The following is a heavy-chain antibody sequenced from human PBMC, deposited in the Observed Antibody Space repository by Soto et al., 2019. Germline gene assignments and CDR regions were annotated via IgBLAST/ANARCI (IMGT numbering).Heavy chain of an antibody. J-gene: IGHJ4*02. CDR3: ARVQMATMYFDY. D-gene: IGHD5-12*01. CDR2: IYRSGTT. Sequence: SETLSLTCSVSGGSIKSGDHYWRWIRQAPGKGLEWIRHIYRSGTTRYNPSVESRVTISVDTSKSHFSLELSSVTAADTAVYYCARVQMATMYFDYWGQGILVTVSS. CDR1: GGSIKSGDHY. V-gene: IGHV4-61*03.